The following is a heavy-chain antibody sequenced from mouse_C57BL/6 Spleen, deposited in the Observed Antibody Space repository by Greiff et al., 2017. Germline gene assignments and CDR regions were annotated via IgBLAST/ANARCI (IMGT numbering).Heavy chain of an antibody. D-gene: IGHD2-3*01. V-gene: IGHV1-59*01. J-gene: IGHJ3*01. CDR1: GYTFTSYW. CDR2: INPSDSYT. Sequence: QVQLQQPGAELVRPGTSVKLSCKASGYTFTSYWMHWVKQRPGQGLEWIGVINPSDSYTNYNQKFKGKATLTVDTSSSTAYMQLSSLTSEDSAVYYCARDDGYPVAYWGQGTLVTVSA. CDR3: ARDDGYPVAY.